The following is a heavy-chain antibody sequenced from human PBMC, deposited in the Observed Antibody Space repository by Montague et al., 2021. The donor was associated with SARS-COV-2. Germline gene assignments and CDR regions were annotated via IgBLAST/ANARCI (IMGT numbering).Heavy chain of an antibody. CDR3: VRERACSGGSCYGPDDDAFDI. V-gene: IGHV4-34*01. D-gene: IGHD2-15*01. J-gene: IGHJ3*02. Sequence: SETLSPTRAVYGGSFNGYYWNWIRQPPGKGLEWIGEISDIGSTTYNPSLESRLTTSVDRSKNQFSLRLTSVTAAATAVYYCVRERACSGGSCYGPDDDAFDIWGQGTMVTVSS. CDR2: ISDIGST. CDR1: GGSFNGYY.